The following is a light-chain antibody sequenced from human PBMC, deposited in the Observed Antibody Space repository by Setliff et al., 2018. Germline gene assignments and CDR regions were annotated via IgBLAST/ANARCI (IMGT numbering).Light chain of an antibody. J-gene: IGLJ1*01. Sequence: QSALTQPASVSGSPGQSITTACSGTSSDVGSYDLVSWYQQHPGKAPKLIIYGVSNRPSGVSSRFSGSKSGNTASLTISGLQTEDEADYYCTAYTSGTTYVFGTGTKGTVL. V-gene: IGLV2-14*03. CDR3: TAYTSGTTYV. CDR2: GVS. CDR1: SSDVGSYDL.